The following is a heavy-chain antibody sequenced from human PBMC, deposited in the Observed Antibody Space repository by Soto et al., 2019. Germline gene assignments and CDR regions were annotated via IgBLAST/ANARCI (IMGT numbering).Heavy chain of an antibody. CDR2: LYWNDDR. D-gene: IGHD1-26*01. Sequence: SGPTLVNPAQTLTLTCTFSGFSLSSIGVAVGWIRQPPGKALEWLALLYWNDDRRYSPSLKSRLTITKDTSKNQVVLTMTNMDPADTATYYCAHSASVPCCYYFDSWGQGTLVTVSS. CDR3: AHSASVPCCYYFDS. J-gene: IGHJ4*02. V-gene: IGHV2-5*01. CDR1: GFSLSSIGVA.